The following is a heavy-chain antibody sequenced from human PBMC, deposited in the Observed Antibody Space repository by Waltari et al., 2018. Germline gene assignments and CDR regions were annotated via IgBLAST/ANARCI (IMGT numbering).Heavy chain of an antibody. CDR2: IYTSGST. CDR3: ARDYDYVWGSYRSPDAFDI. V-gene: IGHV4-61*02. J-gene: IGHJ3*02. Sequence: TVSGGSISSGSYYWSWIRQPAGKGLEWIGRIYTSGSTNYNPSLKSRVTISVDTSKNQFSLKLSSVTAADTVVYYCARDYDYVWGSYRSPDAFDIWGQGTMVTVSS. D-gene: IGHD3-16*02. CDR1: GGSISSGSYY.